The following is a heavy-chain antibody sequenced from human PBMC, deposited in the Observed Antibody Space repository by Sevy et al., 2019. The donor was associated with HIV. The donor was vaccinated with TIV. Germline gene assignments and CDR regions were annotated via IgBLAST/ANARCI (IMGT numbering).Heavy chain of an antibody. J-gene: IGHJ4*02. Sequence: GGSLRLSCAASGFTFNIYSMSWVRQTPGKGLEWVATLSFGCGKINHADSVNGRFTMSRDDSKNAVYLQMNNLRVEDTAIYYCAREGCTKPHDYWGQGTLATVSS. V-gene: IGHV3-23*01. CDR3: AREGCTKPHDY. CDR2: LSFGCGKI. D-gene: IGHD2-8*01. CDR1: GFTFNIYS.